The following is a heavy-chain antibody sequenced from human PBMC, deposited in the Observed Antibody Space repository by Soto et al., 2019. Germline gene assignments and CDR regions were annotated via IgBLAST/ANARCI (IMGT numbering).Heavy chain of an antibody. J-gene: IGHJ4*02. Sequence: SVKVSCKASGGTFSSYAISWVRQAPGQGLEWMGGIIPIFGTANYAQKFQGRVTITADESTSTAYMELSSLRSEDTAVYYCAREGVYGDSLGNFDYWGQGTLVTVSS. CDR3: AREGVYGDSLGNFDY. CDR1: GGTFSSYA. CDR2: IIPIFGTA. D-gene: IGHD4-17*01. V-gene: IGHV1-69*13.